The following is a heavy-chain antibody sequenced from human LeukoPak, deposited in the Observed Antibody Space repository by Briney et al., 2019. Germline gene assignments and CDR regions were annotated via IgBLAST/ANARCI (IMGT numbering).Heavy chain of an antibody. Sequence: RSLRLARRGYGFTFGDHAMRWVRQAPGKWLEWVGFIRSKAYRGTTEYAASVKGRFTISRDDSTSIAYLQMNSLRIEDTAVYYCARGPIQLWIHNAMDVWGQGTTVTVSS. CDR3: ARGPIQLWIHNAMDV. CDR2: IRSKAYRGTT. CDR1: GFTFGDHA. D-gene: IGHD5-18*01. J-gene: IGHJ6*02. V-gene: IGHV3-49*04.